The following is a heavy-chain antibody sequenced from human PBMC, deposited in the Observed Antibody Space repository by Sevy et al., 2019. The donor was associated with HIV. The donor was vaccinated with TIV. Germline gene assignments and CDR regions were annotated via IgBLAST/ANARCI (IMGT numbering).Heavy chain of an antibody. V-gene: IGHV1-46*01. Sequence: ASVKVSCKASGDTFTNNYMHWVRQAPGQGLEWMGIIDPSGGNASYAQKFQGRVSMTRDTSTSTIYLDLSSLRSEDTAGYYCVRADPAQHFDSWGQGTLVTVSS. CDR1: GDTFTNNY. CDR2: IDPSGGNA. J-gene: IGHJ4*02. CDR3: VRADPAQHFDS.